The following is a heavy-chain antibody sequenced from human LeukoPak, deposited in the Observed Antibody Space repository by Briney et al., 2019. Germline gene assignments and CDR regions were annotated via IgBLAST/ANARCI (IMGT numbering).Heavy chain of an antibody. D-gene: IGHD2-2*01. CDR3: ARGPTDDCSSTSCYDFYYYYYMDV. CDR2: MNPNSGNT. Sequence: ASVKVSCKASGYTFTSYDINWVRQATGQGLEWMGWMNPNSGNTGYAQKFQGRVTITRNTSISTAYMELSSLRSEDTAVYYCARGPTDDCSSTSCYDFYYYYYMDVWGKGTTVTVSS. CDR1: GYTFTSYD. V-gene: IGHV1-8*03. J-gene: IGHJ6*03.